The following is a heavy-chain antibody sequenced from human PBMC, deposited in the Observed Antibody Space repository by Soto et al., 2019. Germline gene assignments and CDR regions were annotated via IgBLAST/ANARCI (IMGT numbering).Heavy chain of an antibody. CDR3: AKDPSVVAANIETSYYFDY. CDR1: GFTFSSYG. CDR2: ISYDGSNK. V-gene: IGHV3-30*18. D-gene: IGHD2-15*01. J-gene: IGHJ4*02. Sequence: GGSLRLSCAASGFTFSSYGMHWVRQAPGKGLEWVAVISYDGSNKYYADSVKGRFTISRDNSKNTLYLQMNSLRAEDTAVYYCAKDPSVVAANIETSYYFDYWGQGTLVTVSS.